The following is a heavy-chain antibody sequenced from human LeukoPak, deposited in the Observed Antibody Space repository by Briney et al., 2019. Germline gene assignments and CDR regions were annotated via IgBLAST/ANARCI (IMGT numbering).Heavy chain of an antibody. Sequence: SETLSLTCTVSGGSISSNTYSWGWIRQPPGKGLEWIGSIYFSGSTYSNPSLKSRVTISVDTTKNQFSLQLSSVTAADTAMYYCARLGSYCFSASCYSDMDVWGQGTTVTVSS. J-gene: IGHJ6*02. CDR1: GGSISSNTYS. CDR2: IYFSGST. V-gene: IGHV4-39*01. CDR3: ARLGSYCFSASCYSDMDV. D-gene: IGHD2-2*01.